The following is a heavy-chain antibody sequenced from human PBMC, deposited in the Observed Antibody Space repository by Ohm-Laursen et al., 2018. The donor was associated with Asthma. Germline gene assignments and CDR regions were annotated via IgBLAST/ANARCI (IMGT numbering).Heavy chain of an antibody. Sequence: SLRLSCAAYGFTFSSYTMNWVRQAPGQGPEWISSMTTNSNYIYYVDSVQGRFTVSRDNAKNSMFLQMNSLRAEDTAVYYCARQGSTWCSTGGEYFTHWGQGTLVSVSS. J-gene: IGHJ1*01. CDR1: GFTFSSYT. CDR2: MTTNSNYI. CDR3: ARQGSTWCSTGGEYFTH. V-gene: IGHV3-21*01. D-gene: IGHD6-19*01.